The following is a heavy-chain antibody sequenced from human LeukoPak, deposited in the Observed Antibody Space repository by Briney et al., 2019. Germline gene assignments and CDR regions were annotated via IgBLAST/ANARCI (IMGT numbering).Heavy chain of an antibody. V-gene: IGHV1-69*04. J-gene: IGHJ4*02. Sequence: SVKVSCKASGYTFTSYGISWVRQAPGQGLEWMGRIIPILGIANYAQKFQGRVTITADKSTSTAYMELSSLRSEDTAVYYCARDRGYCSGGSCYTVDWGQGTLVTVSS. CDR3: ARDRGYCSGGSCYTVD. D-gene: IGHD2-15*01. CDR2: IIPILGIA. CDR1: GYTFTSYG.